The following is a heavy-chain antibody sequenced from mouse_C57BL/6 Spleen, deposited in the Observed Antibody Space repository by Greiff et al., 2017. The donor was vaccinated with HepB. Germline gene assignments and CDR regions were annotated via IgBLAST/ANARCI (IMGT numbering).Heavy chain of an antibody. Sequence: EVQLVESGGDLVKPGGSLKLSCAASGFTFSSYGMSWFRQTPDKRLEWVATISSGGSYTYYPDSVKGRFTISRDNAKNTLYLQMSSLKSEDTAMYYCARVYGRYAMDYWGQGTSVTVSS. CDR3: ARVYGRYAMDY. D-gene: IGHD1-1*01. V-gene: IGHV5-6*01. J-gene: IGHJ4*01. CDR2: ISSGGSYT. CDR1: GFTFSSYG.